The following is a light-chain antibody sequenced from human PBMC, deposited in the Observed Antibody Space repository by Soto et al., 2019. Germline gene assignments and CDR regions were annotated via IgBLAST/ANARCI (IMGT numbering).Light chain of an antibody. Sequence: EIVLTQSPGTLSLSPGERATLSCRASQSVSSSYLAWYQQKPGQAPRLLIYGASSRATGIPDRFSGSGSGTDFTLTISRLEPEDFAIYFWQKYGSSPRTFGQGTKLEIK. J-gene: IGKJ2*01. CDR3: QKYGSSPRT. CDR1: QSVSSSY. CDR2: GAS. V-gene: IGKV3-20*01.